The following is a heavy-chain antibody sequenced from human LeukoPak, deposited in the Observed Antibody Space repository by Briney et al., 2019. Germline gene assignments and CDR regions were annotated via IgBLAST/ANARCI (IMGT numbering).Heavy chain of an antibody. CDR1: GFTFSSYA. J-gene: IGHJ4*02. CDR2: ISYDGSNK. D-gene: IGHD2-21*02. V-gene: IGHV3-30*01. CDR3: ARDRLQGPPCFDY. Sequence: GGSLRLSCAASGFTFSSYAMHWVRQAPGKGLEWVAVISYDGSNKYYADSVKGRFTISRDNSKNTRYLQMNSLRAEDTAVYYCARDRLQGPPCFDYWGQGTLVTVSS.